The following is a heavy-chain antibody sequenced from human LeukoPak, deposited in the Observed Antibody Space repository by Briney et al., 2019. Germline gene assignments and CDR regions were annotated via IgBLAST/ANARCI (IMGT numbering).Heavy chain of an antibody. CDR3: ARGFYGDYRGINLNYFDY. D-gene: IGHD4-17*01. CDR2: IIPIFGTA. V-gene: IGHV1-69*13. Sequence: SVKVSCKASGGTSSSYAISWVRQAPGQGLEWMGGIIPIFGTANYAQKFQGRVTITADESTSTAYMELSSLRSEDTAVYYCARGFYGDYRGINLNYFDYWGQGTLVTVSS. CDR1: GGTSSSYA. J-gene: IGHJ4*02.